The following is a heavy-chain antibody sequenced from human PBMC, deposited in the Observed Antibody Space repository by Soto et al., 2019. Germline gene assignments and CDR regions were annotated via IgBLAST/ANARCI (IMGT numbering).Heavy chain of an antibody. CDR2: IYYSGST. V-gene: IGHV4-31*03. Sequence: QVQLQESGPGLVKPSQTLSLTCTVSGGSISNGGYYWSWIRQHPGKGLEWIGYIYYSGSTYYNPSLKSRVTISVDTSKNQFSLKLSSVTAADTAVYYCARRHSSSWPPVGMDVWGQGTTVTVSS. D-gene: IGHD6-13*01. J-gene: IGHJ6*02. CDR3: ARRHSSSWPPVGMDV. CDR1: GGSISNGGYY.